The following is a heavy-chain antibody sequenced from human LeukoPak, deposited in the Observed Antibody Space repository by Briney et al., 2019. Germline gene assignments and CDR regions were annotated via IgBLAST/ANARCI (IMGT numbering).Heavy chain of an antibody. V-gene: IGHV1-8*01. CDR1: GYTFTSYD. Sequence: GASVKVSCKASGYTFTSYDINWVRQATGQGLEWMGWMNPNSGNTGYAQKFQGRVTMTRNTSISTAYMELSSLRSEDTAVYYCARGKRARGYSYGSDPYYFDCWGQGTLVTVSS. CDR2: MNPNSGNT. J-gene: IGHJ4*02. CDR3: ARGKRARGYSYGSDPYYFDC. D-gene: IGHD5-18*01.